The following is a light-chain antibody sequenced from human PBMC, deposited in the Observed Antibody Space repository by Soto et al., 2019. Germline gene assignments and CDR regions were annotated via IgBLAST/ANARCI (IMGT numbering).Light chain of an antibody. V-gene: IGLV2-23*01. CDR1: GTPYD. Sequence: QSVLTQPPSVSGAPGQRVTISCTGIGTPYDVQWYQQSPGTAPKLMIYEGSKRPSGVSNRFSGSKSGNTASLTISGLQAEDEADYYCCSYAGSSTYVSGTGTKLTVL. J-gene: IGLJ1*01. CDR3: CSYAGSSTYV. CDR2: EGS.